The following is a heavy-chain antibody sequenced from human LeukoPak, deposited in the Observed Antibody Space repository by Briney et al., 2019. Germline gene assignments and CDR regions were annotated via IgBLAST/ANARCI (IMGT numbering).Heavy chain of an antibody. D-gene: IGHD7-27*01. CDR1: GFTFSNYG. Sequence: GGSLRLSCAASGFTFSNYGMNWVRQAPGKGLEWVAFIGYDGSIKHYADSVKGRFTISRDDSKNTLSLQMNSLRVEDTAVYYCAQDLAWGAFDHWGQGTLVTVSS. CDR3: AQDLAWGAFDH. CDR2: IGYDGSIK. V-gene: IGHV3-30*02. J-gene: IGHJ4*02.